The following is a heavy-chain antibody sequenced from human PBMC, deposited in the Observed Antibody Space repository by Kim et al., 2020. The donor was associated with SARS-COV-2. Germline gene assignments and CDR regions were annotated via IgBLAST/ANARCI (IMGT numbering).Heavy chain of an antibody. CDR1: GLTFSSYW. Sequence: GGSLRLSCAASGLTFSSYWMSWVRQAPGKGLEWVANIKQDGSEKYYVDSVKGRFTISRDNAKNSLYLQMNSLRAEDTAVYYCARGDLFGVVHGMDVWGQGTTVTVSS. CDR2: IKQDGSEK. CDR3: ARGDLFGVVHGMDV. D-gene: IGHD3-3*01. V-gene: IGHV3-7*03. J-gene: IGHJ6*02.